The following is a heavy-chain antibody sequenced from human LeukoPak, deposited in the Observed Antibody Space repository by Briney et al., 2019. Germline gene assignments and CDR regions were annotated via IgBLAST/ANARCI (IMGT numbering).Heavy chain of an antibody. V-gene: IGHV3-9*01. CDR3: AKDPHDSSGYYPYYFDY. D-gene: IGHD3-22*01. CDR2: ISWNSGSI. CDR1: GFTFDDYA. Sequence: GGSLRLSCAASGFTFDDYAMHWVRQAPGKGLEWVSGISWNSGSIGYADSVKGRFTISRDNAKNSLYLQMNSLRAEDTALYYCAKDPHDSSGYYPYYFDYWGQGTPVTVSS. J-gene: IGHJ4*02.